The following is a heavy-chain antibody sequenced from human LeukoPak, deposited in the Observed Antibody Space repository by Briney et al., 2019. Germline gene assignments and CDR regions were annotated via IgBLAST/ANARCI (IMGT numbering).Heavy chain of an antibody. Sequence: GGSLRLSCAASGFIFSSYEMDWVRQAPGKGLEWVAVISYDGSNKYYADSVKGRFTISRDNSKNTLYLQMNSLRAEDTAVYYCAKDHYDSSGYWDFDYWGQGTLVTVSS. CDR2: ISYDGSNK. V-gene: IGHV3-30*18. D-gene: IGHD3-22*01. CDR1: GFIFSSYE. CDR3: AKDHYDSSGYWDFDY. J-gene: IGHJ4*02.